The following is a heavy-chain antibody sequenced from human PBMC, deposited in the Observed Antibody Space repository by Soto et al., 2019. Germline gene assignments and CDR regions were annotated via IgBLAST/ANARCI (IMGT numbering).Heavy chain of an antibody. V-gene: IGHV4-39*01. CDR3: ARRKYYDSSGYYQPGDDAFDI. CDR1: GGSISSSSYY. CDR2: VYYSGST. J-gene: IGHJ3*02. Sequence: ASGTLSLTCTVSGGSISSSSYYWGWIRPPPGKGLEGIANVYYSGSTYYNPSLRSRVTTSVDTSKNQFSLKLSSVTAADTAVYYCARRKYYDSSGYYQPGDDAFDIWGQGTMVTVSS. D-gene: IGHD3-22*01.